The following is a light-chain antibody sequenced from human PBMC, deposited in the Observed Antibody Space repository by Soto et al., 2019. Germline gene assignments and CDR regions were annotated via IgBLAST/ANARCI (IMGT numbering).Light chain of an antibody. J-gene: IGKJ4*01. CDR1: QSVSSK. CDR3: QQYHAWPIT. CDR2: DAS. Sequence: EIVMTQSPATVSVSPGERATLSCRASQSVSSKLAWYQQKPGQPPRLLIFDASARATGVPDRFSGRGSGTEFILTISRLQSEDCAIYYCQQYHAWPITFGGGTKVDIK. V-gene: IGKV3-15*01.